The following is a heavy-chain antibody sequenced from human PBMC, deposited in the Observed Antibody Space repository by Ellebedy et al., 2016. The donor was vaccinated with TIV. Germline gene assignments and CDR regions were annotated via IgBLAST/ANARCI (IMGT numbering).Heavy chain of an antibody. Sequence: MPSETLSLTCTVSGASVSSGTYYWSWIRQPPGKGLEWIGFISYSGSTSYNPSLKSRVTISVDTSKNQFPLKVGSVSAADTAVYYCARGVSVWGQGTTVTVSS. CDR2: ISYSGST. J-gene: IGHJ6*02. D-gene: IGHD2-8*01. CDR1: GASVSSGTYY. CDR3: ARGVSV. V-gene: IGHV4-61*01.